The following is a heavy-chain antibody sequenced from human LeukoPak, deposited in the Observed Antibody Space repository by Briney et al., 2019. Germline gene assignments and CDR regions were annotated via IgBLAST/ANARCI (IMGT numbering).Heavy chain of an antibody. V-gene: IGHV4-59*01. CDR3: ARSGWLQFYAFDI. CDR2: IYYSGST. Sequence: PSETLSLTCTVSGGPISSYYWSWIRQPPGKGLEWIGYIYYSGSTNYNPSLKSRVTISVDTSKNQFSLKLSSVTAADTAVYYCARSGWLQFYAFDIWGQGTMVTVSS. J-gene: IGHJ3*02. CDR1: GGPISSYY. D-gene: IGHD5-24*01.